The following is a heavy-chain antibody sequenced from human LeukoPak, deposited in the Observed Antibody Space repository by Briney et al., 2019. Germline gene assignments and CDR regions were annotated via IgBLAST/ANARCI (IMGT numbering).Heavy chain of an antibody. CDR2: TKNKANSYTT. J-gene: IGHJ4*02. D-gene: IGHD1-26*01. V-gene: IGHV3-72*01. Sequence: GGSLRLSRAASGFTFSDHYMDWVRQAPGKGLEWVGRTKNKANSYTTEYAASVKGRFTISRDDSKTSLYLQMNSLRTEDTAVYYCVSWISGHGYWGQGTLVTVSS. CDR3: VSWISGHGY. CDR1: GFTFSDHY.